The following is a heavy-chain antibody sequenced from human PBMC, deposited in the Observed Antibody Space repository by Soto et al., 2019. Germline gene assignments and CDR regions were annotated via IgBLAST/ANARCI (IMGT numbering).Heavy chain of an antibody. V-gene: IGHV4-39*01. CDR1: GVSISSSTQY. CDR3: ARHVGNYGDWAFDY. D-gene: IGHD4-17*01. CDR2: IYSSGRT. J-gene: IGHJ4*02. Sequence: HLQLQESGPGLVKPSETLSLTSIVSGVSISSSTQYWSGIRQPPGKGLEWLASIYSSGRTYYNPPPTRRLTTSLDTAKNQVSLELSPMTAADAAVYYCARHVGNYGDWAFDYWGQGTLVTVSS.